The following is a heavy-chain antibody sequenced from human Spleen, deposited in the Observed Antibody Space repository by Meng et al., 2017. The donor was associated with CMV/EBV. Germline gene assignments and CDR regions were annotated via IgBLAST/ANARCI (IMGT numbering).Heavy chain of an antibody. Sequence: GESLKISCAASGFTFSSFEMNWVRQAPGKGLEWVSYISGSGKSIIYADSVKGRFTISRDNAGNSLYLQMNSLRAEDTAVYYCVCVLDHLGQGTLVTVSS. CDR2: ISGSGKSI. J-gene: IGHJ4*02. CDR3: VCVLDH. V-gene: IGHV3-48*03. CDR1: GFTFSSFE.